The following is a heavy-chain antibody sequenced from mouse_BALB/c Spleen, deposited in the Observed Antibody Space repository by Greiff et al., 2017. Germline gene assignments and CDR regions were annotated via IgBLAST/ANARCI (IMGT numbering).Heavy chain of an antibody. D-gene: IGHD1-1*01. CDR2: IWGGGST. CDR1: GFSLTDYG. CDR3: DKERDYARSYGYFDV. J-gene: IGHJ1*01. V-gene: IGHV2-6-5*01. Sequence: VKLVESGPVLVAPSQSLSITCTVSGFSLTDYGVSWIRQPPGKGLEWLGVIWGGGSTYYNSALKSRLSISKDNSKSEVLLKMNSLQTDVTAMYYGDKERDYARSYGYFDVWGAGTTVTVSS.